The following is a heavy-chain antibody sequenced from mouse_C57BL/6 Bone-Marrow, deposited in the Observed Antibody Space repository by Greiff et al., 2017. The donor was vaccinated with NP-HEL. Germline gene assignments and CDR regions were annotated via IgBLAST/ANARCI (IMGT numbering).Heavy chain of an antibody. D-gene: IGHD1-1*01. CDR1: GFSLTSYA. J-gene: IGHJ3*01. V-gene: IGHV2-9-1*01. Sequence: VKLQESGPGLVAPSQSLSISCTVSGFSLTSYAISWVRQPPGKGLEWLGVIWTGGGTNYNSALNSRLSIIKDNSKSQVFLKMNSLQTDAAARYYCARYYYGSSYGFAYWGQGTLVTVSA. CDR2: IWTGGGT. CDR3: ARYYYGSSYGFAY.